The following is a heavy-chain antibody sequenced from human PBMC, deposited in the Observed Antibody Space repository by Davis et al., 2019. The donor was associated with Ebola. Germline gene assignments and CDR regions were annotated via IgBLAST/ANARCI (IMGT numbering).Heavy chain of an antibody. J-gene: IGHJ6*02. Sequence: SSVPVSRLPSRCTFRRHALSWVRQAPPPGPEWLGGLIPNFGTAHYAQKFQGRVTITADASTSTAYLERNRLRSEDWAVCYCARVLLDYSKNKLYYYYSMDVWGQGTTVTVSS. D-gene: IGHD4-11*01. CDR1: RCTFRRHA. CDR2: LIPNFGTA. CDR3: ARVLLDYSKNKLYYYYSMDV. V-gene: IGHV1-69*13.